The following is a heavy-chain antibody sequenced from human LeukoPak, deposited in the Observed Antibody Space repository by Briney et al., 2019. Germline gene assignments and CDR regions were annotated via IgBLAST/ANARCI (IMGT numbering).Heavy chain of an antibody. Sequence: GGSLRLSCAASGFTFNTYTMNWVRQAPGKGLEWVSYISGSSGIIDYADSVRGRFTISRDNDKNSLYLQMNNLRAEDTAMYYCARDGGWWRFDFWGQGALVTVSS. J-gene: IGHJ4*02. CDR3: ARDGGWWRFDF. D-gene: IGHD2-8*02. CDR2: ISGSSGII. V-gene: IGHV3-48*01. CDR1: GFTFNTYT.